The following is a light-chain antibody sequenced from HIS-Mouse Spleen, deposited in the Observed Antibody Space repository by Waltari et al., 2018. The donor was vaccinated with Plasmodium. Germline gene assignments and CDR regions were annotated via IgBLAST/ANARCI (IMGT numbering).Light chain of an antibody. V-gene: IGLV2-23*03. CDR2: EGS. Sequence: QSALTQPASVSGSPGQSVTISCTGTSSDVGSYNLVPWYQQPPGKATKLMIYEGSKRPSGVSNRFSGSKSGNTASLTISGLQAEDEADYYCCSYAGSSTFVVFGGGTKLTVL. CDR3: CSYAGSSTFVV. CDR1: SSDVGSYNL. J-gene: IGLJ2*01.